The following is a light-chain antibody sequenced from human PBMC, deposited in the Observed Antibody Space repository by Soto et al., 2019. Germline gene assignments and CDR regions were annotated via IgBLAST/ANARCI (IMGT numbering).Light chain of an antibody. CDR1: QTVSSSY. CDR2: GAS. J-gene: IGKJ1*01. V-gene: IGKV3-20*01. CDR3: QQYGSSPPWT. Sequence: EIVLTQSPGTLSLSPGERATLSCRASQTVSSSYLALYQQKPGQAPRLLIYGASSRATGIPDRFSGSGSGTDFTLTISRLEPEDFAVYYCQQYGSSPPWTFGQGTKVDIK.